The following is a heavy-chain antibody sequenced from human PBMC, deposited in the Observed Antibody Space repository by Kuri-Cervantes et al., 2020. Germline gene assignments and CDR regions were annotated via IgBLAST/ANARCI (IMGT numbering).Heavy chain of an antibody. CDR2: ISAYNGDT. J-gene: IGHJ4*02. CDR1: RYTFTSYG. V-gene: IGHV1-18*01. CDR3: ARAQPYSSGWYGIAGNDY. Sequence: ASVKVSCKASRYTFTSYGVNWVRQATGQGLEWMGWISAYNGDTNYAQKFQGRVTMTTDTSTSTAYMELRRLGSDDTAVYYCARAQPYSSGWYGIAGNDYWGQGTLVTVSS. D-gene: IGHD6-19*01.